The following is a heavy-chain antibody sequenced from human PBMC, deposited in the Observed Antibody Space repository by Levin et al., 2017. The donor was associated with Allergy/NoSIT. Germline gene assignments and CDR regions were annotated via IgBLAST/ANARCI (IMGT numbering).Heavy chain of an antibody. CDR2: ISGSGGST. V-gene: IGHV3-23*01. J-gene: IGHJ5*02. Sequence: PGGSLRLSCAASGFTFSSYAMSWVRQAPGKGLEWVSAISGSGGSTYYADSVKGRFTISRDNSKNTLYLQMNSLRAEDTAVYYCAGLSAAWGWFDPWGQGTLVTVSS. CDR3: AGLSAAWGWFDP. D-gene: IGHD7-27*01. CDR1: GFTFSSYA.